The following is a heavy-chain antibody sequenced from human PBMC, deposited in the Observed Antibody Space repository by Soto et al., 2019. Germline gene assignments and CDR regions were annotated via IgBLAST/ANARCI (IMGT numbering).Heavy chain of an antibody. CDR3: ARGRTDYAYFES. D-gene: IGHD3-16*01. CDR2: ISSSGSST. J-gene: IGHJ4*02. Sequence: GGSLRLSCAASGIAFNSHTMYWVRQPPGKGLERVSYISSSGSSTYYADSLKGRFTISRDNARNSLSLQMNGLRDEDTAVYYCARGRTDYAYFESWGQGTLVTVS. V-gene: IGHV3-48*02. CDR1: GIAFNSHT.